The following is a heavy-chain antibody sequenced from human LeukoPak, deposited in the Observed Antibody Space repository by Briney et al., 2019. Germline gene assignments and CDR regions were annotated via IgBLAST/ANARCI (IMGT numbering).Heavy chain of an antibody. D-gene: IGHD3-16*01. CDR2: ISTSRSYI. CDR3: ATNSRFMITFGGVPYYMDV. V-gene: IGHV3-21*01. CDR1: GFTFINYR. J-gene: IGHJ6*03. Sequence: GGSLRLSCAASGFTFINYRMNWVRQAPGKGLEWVSSISTSRSYIYYADSVKGRFTISRDNAKNSLYLQMNSLRAEDTAVYYCATNSRFMITFGGVPYYMDVWGKGTTVTVSS.